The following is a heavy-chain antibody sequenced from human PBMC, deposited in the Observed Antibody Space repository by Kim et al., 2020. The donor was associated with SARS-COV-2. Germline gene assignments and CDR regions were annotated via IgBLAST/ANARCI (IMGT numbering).Heavy chain of an antibody. V-gene: IGHV1-69*13. J-gene: IGHJ5*01. Sequence: SVKVSCKASGGTFSSYAISWVRQAPGQGLEWMGGIIPIFGTANYAQKFQGRVTITADESTSTAYMELSSLRSEDTAVYYCARGADYYGSGSNMGPYNWLGYWGQGTLVTVSS. D-gene: IGHD3-10*01. CDR2: IIPIFGTA. CDR1: GGTFSSYA. CDR3: ARGADYYGSGSNMGPYNWLGY.